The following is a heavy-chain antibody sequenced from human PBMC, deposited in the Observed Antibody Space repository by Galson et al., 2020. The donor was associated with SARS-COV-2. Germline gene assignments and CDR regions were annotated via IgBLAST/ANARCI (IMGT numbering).Heavy chain of an antibody. CDR2: IYYSGDT. Sequence: SETLSLTCVVSGNYVSSADYYWSWIRQPPGKGLEWIGYIYYSGDTYYNPSLESRVTISIDTSKNQFSLNLTSVNAADTAVYYCASGRGGWSAFDFWGRGTMVTVSS. V-gene: IGHV4-30-4*08. D-gene: IGHD6-19*01. J-gene: IGHJ3*01. CDR3: ASGRGGWSAFDF. CDR1: GNYVSSADYY.